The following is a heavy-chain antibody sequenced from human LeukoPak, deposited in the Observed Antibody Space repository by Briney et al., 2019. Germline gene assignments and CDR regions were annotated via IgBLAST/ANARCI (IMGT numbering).Heavy chain of an antibody. D-gene: IGHD3-10*01. V-gene: IGHV1-69*13. Sequence: ASVKVSCKASGGTFSSYAISWVRQAPGQGLEWMGGIIPIFGTANYAQKFQGRVTITADESTSTAYMELSSLRSDDTAVYYCARSRHGSGNYYYYMDVWGKGTTVTISS. CDR1: GGTFSSYA. CDR3: ARSRHGSGNYYYYMDV. CDR2: IIPIFGTA. J-gene: IGHJ6*03.